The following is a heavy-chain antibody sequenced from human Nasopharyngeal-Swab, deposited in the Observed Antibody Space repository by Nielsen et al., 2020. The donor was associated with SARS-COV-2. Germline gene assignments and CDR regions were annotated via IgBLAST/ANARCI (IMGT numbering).Heavy chain of an antibody. D-gene: IGHD3-10*01. CDR3: ARSMVRGVKGPFDP. CDR2: IWYDGSNK. Sequence: GKSLKISCAASGFTFSSYGMHWVRQAPGKGLEWVAVIWYDGSNKYYADSVKGRFTISRDNSKNTLYLQMNSLRAEDTAVYYCARSMVRGVKGPFDPWGQGTLVTVSS. CDR1: GFTFSSYG. J-gene: IGHJ5*02. V-gene: IGHV3-33*01.